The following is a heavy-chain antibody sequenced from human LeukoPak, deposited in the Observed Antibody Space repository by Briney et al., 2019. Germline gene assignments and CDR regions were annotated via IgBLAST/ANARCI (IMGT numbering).Heavy chain of an antibody. CDR3: ARLGFYYDSSGYSYSFDY. J-gene: IGHJ4*02. D-gene: IGHD3-22*01. CDR1: GGSFSGYY. V-gene: IGHV4-34*01. Sequence: PSETLSLTCAVYGGSFSGYYWSWIRQPPGQGLEWIGEINHSGSTNYNPSLKSRVTISVDTSKNQFSLKLSSVTAADTAVYYCARLGFYYDSSGYSYSFDYWGQGTLVTVSS. CDR2: INHSGST.